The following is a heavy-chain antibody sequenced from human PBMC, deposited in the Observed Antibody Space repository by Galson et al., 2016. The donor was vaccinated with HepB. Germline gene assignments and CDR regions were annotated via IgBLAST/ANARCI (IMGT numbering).Heavy chain of an antibody. Sequence: TLSLTCAVSGGSISSGGYSWTWIRQPPGKDLEWIGYIYHTGDTYYNPSLKSRVTISVDDSKNQFSLRLSSVTAADTAIYYCARLTFGGVIDYWGRGTLVTVSS. D-gene: IGHD3-16*01. V-gene: IGHV4-30-2*01. CDR3: ARLTFGGVIDY. CDR1: GGSISSGGYS. CDR2: IYHTGDT. J-gene: IGHJ4*02.